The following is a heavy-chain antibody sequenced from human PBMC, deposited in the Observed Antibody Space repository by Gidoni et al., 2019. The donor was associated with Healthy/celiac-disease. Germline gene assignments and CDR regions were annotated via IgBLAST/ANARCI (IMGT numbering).Heavy chain of an antibody. J-gene: IGHJ3*02. CDR3: AALMYYDFWSGYYLGDAFDI. CDR2: ISSSGSTR. Sequence: EVQLVESGGGLVKPGGSLRLSCAASGFTFSSYSMNWVRQAPGKGLEWVSSISSSGSTRYYADSVKGRFTISRDNAKNSLYLQMNSLRAEDTAVYYCAALMYYDFWSGYYLGDAFDIWGQGTMVTVSS. V-gene: IGHV3-21*01. CDR1: GFTFSSYS. D-gene: IGHD3-3*01.